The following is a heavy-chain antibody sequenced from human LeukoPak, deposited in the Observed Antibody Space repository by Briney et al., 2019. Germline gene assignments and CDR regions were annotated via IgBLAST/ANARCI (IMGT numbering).Heavy chain of an antibody. CDR2: IKQDGSEK. J-gene: IGHJ3*02. CDR1: GFTFSNYW. D-gene: IGHD3-10*01. Sequence: GGSLRLSCAASGFTFSNYWMSWVRQAPGKGLEWVANIKQDGSEKYYADSVKGRFTISRDNAKNSMYLQMNSLRAEDTAVYYCASDGMGVIKAFDTWGQGTMVTVSS. CDR3: ASDGMGVIKAFDT. V-gene: IGHV3-7*05.